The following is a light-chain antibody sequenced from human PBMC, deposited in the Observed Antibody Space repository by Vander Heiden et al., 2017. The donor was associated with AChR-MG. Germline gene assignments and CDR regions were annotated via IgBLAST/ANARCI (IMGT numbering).Light chain of an antibody. CDR1: QSISSW. CDR3: QQYKSYSPWT. V-gene: IGKV1-5*01. J-gene: IGKJ1*01. Sequence: DIQTTQSPSTLSASVGDRVTITCRASQSISSWLAWYKQKPGKAPKLLIYDASSLESGVPSRFSGSGCGTEFTLTISSRQPDDFATYYCQQYKSYSPWTFGQGTKVEIK. CDR2: DAS.